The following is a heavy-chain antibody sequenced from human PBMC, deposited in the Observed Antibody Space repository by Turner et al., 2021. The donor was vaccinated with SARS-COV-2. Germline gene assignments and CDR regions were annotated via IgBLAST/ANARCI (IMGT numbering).Heavy chain of an antibody. CDR3: AREGVGVTYYSDY. V-gene: IGHV3-74*01. J-gene: IGHJ4*02. Sequence: EVQLVESGGGLVQPGGSLRLSCAASGFTFSSYWMHWVRQAPGKGLVWVSRISSDGSSTSYADSVKGRFTISRDNAMNTLYLQMNSLRAEDTAVYYCAREGVGVTYYSDYWGQGTLVTVSS. CDR1: GFTFSSYW. D-gene: IGHD1-26*01. CDR2: ISSDGSST.